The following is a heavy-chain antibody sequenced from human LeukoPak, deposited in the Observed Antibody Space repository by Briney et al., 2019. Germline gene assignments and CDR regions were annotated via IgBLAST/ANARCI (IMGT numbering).Heavy chain of an antibody. CDR2: ISGSGGST. Sequence: GGTLRLSCAASGSTFSSYGMSWVRQAPGKGLEWVSAISGSGGSTYYADSVKGRFTISRDNSKNTLYLQMNSLRAEDTAVYYCAKRYSSGWWDDYWGQGTLVTVSS. CDR3: AKRYSSGWWDDY. V-gene: IGHV3-23*01. CDR1: GSTFSSYG. D-gene: IGHD6-19*01. J-gene: IGHJ4*02.